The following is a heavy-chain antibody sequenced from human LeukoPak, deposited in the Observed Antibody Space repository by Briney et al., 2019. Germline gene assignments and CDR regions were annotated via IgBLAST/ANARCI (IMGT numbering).Heavy chain of an antibody. D-gene: IGHD5-18*01. CDR2: ISYDGSNK. J-gene: IGHJ4*02. CDR3: ARDRITDTAMVKFDY. CDR1: GFTFSSYA. Sequence: PGGSLRLSCAASGFTFSSYAMHWVRQAPGKGLEWVAVISYDGSNKYYADSVKGRFTISRDNAKNSLYLQMNSLRAEDTAVYYCARDRITDTAMVKFDYWGQGTLVTVSS. V-gene: IGHV3-30*04.